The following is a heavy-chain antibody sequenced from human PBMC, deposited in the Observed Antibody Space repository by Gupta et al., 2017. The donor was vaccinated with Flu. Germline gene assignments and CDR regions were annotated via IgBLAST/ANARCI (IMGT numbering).Heavy chain of an antibody. CDR3: ARVMLLGYCSGGSCASYYYYYGMDV. J-gene: IGHJ6*02. CDR1: GGTFSSYA. Sequence: QVQLVQSGAEVKKPGSSVKVSCKASGGTFSSYAISWVRQAPGQGLEWMGGIIPIFGTANYAQKFQGRVTITADESTSTAYMELSSLRSEDTTVYYCARVMLLGYCSGGSCASYYYYYGMDVWGQGTTVTVSS. D-gene: IGHD2-15*01. CDR2: IIPIFGTA. V-gene: IGHV1-69*01.